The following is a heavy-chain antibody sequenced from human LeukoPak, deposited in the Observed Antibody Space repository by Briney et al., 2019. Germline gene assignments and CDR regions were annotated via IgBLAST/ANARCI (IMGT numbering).Heavy chain of an antibody. CDR2: MNHNSGNT. Sequence: ASVKVSCKASGYSFTSYDINWVRQASGQGLDWMGWMNHNSGNTGYAQKFQGRVTMTRNTSISTAYMELSSLRSEDTAVYYCARGPGRTSSSCPYYFDYWGQGSLVTVSS. CDR3: ARGPGRTSSSCPYYFDY. CDR1: GYSFTSYD. D-gene: IGHD2-2*01. J-gene: IGHJ4*02. V-gene: IGHV1-8*01.